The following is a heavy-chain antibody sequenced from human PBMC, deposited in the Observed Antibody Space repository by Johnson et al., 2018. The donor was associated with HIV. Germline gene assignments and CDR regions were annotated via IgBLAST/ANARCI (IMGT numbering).Heavy chain of an antibody. CDR2: ISSLGSTI. V-gene: IGHV3-11*01. CDR3: ARESLGGGSYWGDDAFDI. D-gene: IGHD1-26*01. Sequence: VQLVESGGGLVKPGGSLRLSCAASGFTFSDYYMSWIRQAPGKGLEWVSYISSLGSTIYYADSVKGRFTISRDHAQNSLSLQMNSLRAEDTAVYYCARESLGGGSYWGDDAFDIWGQGTMVTVSS. CDR1: GFTFSDYY. J-gene: IGHJ3*02.